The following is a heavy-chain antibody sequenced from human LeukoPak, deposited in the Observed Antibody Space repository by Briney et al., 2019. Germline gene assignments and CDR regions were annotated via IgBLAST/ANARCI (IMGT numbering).Heavy chain of an antibody. Sequence: SVKVSCKASGGTFSSYAISWVRQAPGQGLEWMGGIIPIFGTANYAQKFQGRVTITADESTSTAYMELNSLRAEDTAVYYCARLRQLAYGMDVWGQGTTVTVSS. CDR3: ARLRQLAYGMDV. CDR1: GGTFSSYA. V-gene: IGHV1-69*13. CDR2: IIPIFGTA. D-gene: IGHD6-13*01. J-gene: IGHJ6*02.